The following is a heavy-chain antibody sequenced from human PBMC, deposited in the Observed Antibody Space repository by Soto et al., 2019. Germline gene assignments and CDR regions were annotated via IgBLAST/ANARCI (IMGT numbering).Heavy chain of an antibody. J-gene: IGHJ4*02. V-gene: IGHV1-2*04. CDR2: INPNSGGT. CDR3: ARDSRYSLGVSFDY. CDR1: GYTFTGYY. Sequence: GASVKVSCKASGYTFTGYYMHWVRQAPGQGLEWMGWINPNSGGTNYAQKFQGWVTMTRATSISPAYMELSRLRSDDTAVYYGARDSRYSLGVSFDYWGQGTLVTVSS. D-gene: IGHD5-18*01.